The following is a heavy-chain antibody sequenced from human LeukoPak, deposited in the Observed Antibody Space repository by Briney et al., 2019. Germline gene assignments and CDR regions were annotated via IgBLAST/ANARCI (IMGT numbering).Heavy chain of an antibody. J-gene: IGHJ6*04. CDR2: ISSSSSYI. D-gene: IGHD3-10*01. Sequence: GGSLRLSCAASGFTLSSYSMNWVRQAPGKGLEWVSSISSSSSYIYYADSVKGRFTISRDNAKNSLYLQMNSLRAEDTAVYYCARGDRITMVRGVIIEFYYYYGMDVWGKGTTVTVSS. V-gene: IGHV3-21*01. CDR1: GFTLSSYS. CDR3: ARGDRITMVRGVIIEFYYYYGMDV.